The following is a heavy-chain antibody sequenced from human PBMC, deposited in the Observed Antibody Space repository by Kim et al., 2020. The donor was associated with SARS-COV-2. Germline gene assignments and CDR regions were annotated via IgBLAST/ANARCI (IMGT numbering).Heavy chain of an antibody. J-gene: IGHJ4*02. D-gene: IGHD3-10*01. CDR3: ARGRSLWFGKGFDY. V-gene: IGHV4-34*01. Sequence: NPTLKTRLTIAVDTSQTQFSQKLSSVTAADTAVYYCARGRSLWFGKGFDYWGQGTLVTVSS.